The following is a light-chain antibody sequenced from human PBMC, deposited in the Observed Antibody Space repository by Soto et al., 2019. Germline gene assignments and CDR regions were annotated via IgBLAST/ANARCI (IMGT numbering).Light chain of an antibody. CDR2: GAS. CDR1: QSVSSSY. Sequence: EIVLTQSPGTLSLSPGERATLSCRASQSVSSSYLAWYQQKPGQAPRLLIYGASSRATGIPDRFSGSGSGTEFTLTISSLEPEDFAVYYCQQYGSSPRVTFGGGTKVEIK. CDR3: QQYGSSPRVT. J-gene: IGKJ4*01. V-gene: IGKV3-20*01.